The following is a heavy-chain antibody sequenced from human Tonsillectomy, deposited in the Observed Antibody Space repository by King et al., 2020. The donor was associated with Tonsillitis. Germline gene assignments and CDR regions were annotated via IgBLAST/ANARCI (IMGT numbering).Heavy chain of an antibody. V-gene: IGHV4-39*01. CDR2: VLYSGSA. D-gene: IGHD1-1*01. J-gene: IGHJ6*02. CDR3: ASTPKTATGNFYSYSGLDV. CDR1: GDSVYSRSYY. Sequence: QLQESGPGLVKPSETLSLNCSVSGDSVYSRSYYWGWVRQPPGQGLEWIGSVLYSGSANYNPSLKSRVTTSLDTSRNQFSLSLLSVTAADTAVYSCASTPKTATGNFYSYSGLDVWGQGTTVTVSS.